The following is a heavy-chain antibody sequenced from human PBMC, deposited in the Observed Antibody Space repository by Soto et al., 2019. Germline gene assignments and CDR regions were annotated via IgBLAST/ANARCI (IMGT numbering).Heavy chain of an antibody. CDR2: IYSGGYT. CDR3: GPQRGGGGY. CDR1: GFTVSNNY. D-gene: IGHD6-25*01. Sequence: EVQLVESGGGLIQPGGSLRLSCAVSGFTVSNNYMSWVRQAPGKGLEGVSVIYSGGYTAYGDSVKGRFTISRDNSKNTPIPQRNGRRGAGPAVFCGGPQRGGGGYWGQGTLVTVSS. J-gene: IGHJ4*02. V-gene: IGHV3-53*01.